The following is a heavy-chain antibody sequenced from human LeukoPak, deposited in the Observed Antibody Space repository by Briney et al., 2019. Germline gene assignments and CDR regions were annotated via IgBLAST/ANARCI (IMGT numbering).Heavy chain of an antibody. J-gene: IGHJ5*02. CDR2: IKQDGSEK. V-gene: IGHV3-7*01. CDR1: GFTFSSYW. Sequence: GGSLRLSCAASGFTFSSYWMSWVRQAPGKGLEWVANIKQDGSEKYYVDSVKGRFTISRDNAKNTLNLQMNSLRAEDTAVYYCARDLGQYYDTSDNWFDPWGQGTLVTVSS. D-gene: IGHD3-22*01. CDR3: ARDLGQYYDTSDNWFDP.